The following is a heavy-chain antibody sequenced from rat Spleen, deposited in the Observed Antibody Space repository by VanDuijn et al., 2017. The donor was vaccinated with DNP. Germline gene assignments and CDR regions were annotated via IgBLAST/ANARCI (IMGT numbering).Heavy chain of an antibody. CDR2: ISTSGEYT. J-gene: IGHJ2*01. D-gene: IGHD4-3*01. CDR3: AKNSGYYFDY. CDR1: GFTFRSYG. Sequence: EVQLAESGGGLVQPGRSLKLSCAASGFTFRSYGMAWVRQAPTRGLEWVASISTSGEYTHYGESVKGRFTISGDNAKSSLYLQMNSLKSEDKATYYCAKNSGYYFDYWGQGVMVTVSS. V-gene: IGHV5S13*01.